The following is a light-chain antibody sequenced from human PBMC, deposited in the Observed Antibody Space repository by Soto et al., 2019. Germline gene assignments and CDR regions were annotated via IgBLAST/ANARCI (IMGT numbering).Light chain of an antibody. CDR1: QSVSSSY. CDR2: GAS. CDR3: QQYGSSPRAIT. J-gene: IGKJ5*01. V-gene: IGKV3-20*01. Sequence: EIGLTQSPGTLSLSPGERATLSCRASQSVSSSYLVWYQQKPGQAPRLLIYGASSRATGIPDRFSGSGSGTDFTLTISRLEPEDFAVYYCQQYGSSPRAITFGQGTRLEIK.